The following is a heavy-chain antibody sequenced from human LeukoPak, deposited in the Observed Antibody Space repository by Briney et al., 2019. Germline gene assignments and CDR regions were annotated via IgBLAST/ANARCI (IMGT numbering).Heavy chain of an antibody. CDR1: GGSISSSSYY. J-gene: IGHJ4*02. CDR2: IYYSGST. V-gene: IGHV4-39*01. Sequence: SETLSLTCTVSGGSISSSSYYWGWIRQPPGKGLEWIGSIYYSGSTYYNPSLKSRVTISVDTSKNQFSLKLSSVTAADTAVYYCARQGGSMTPVFIESPYGAQGPLATVSS. D-gene: IGHD4-17*01. CDR3: ARQGGSMTPVFIESPY.